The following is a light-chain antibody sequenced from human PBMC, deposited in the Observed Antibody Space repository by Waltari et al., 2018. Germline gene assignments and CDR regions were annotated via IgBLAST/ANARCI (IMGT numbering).Light chain of an antibody. V-gene: IGLV2-23*03. J-gene: IGLJ2*01. CDR1: SSDVVSYNL. Sequence: QSALTQPASVSGSPGQSITISCSGSSSDVVSYNLVSWYQQHPGKVPKLILYEGNKRPSGVSNRFSGSKSGDTASLTISGLQAEDEAAYYCCSYVTSRTFVFGGGTKVSVL. CDR2: EGN. CDR3: CSYVTSRTFV.